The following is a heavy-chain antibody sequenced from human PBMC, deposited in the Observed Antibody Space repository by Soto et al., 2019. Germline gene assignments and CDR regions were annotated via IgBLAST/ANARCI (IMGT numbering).Heavy chain of an antibody. Sequence: ASVKVSCKASGYTFLNYDVAWVRRAPGQGLELMGWISISKGKTYYQQSLQGRVTMTRDTSISTAYMELSRLRSDDTAVYYCARDRPSIAARRTPMNGMDVWGQGTTVTVSS. CDR3: ARDRPSIAARRTPMNGMDV. D-gene: IGHD6-6*01. CDR1: GYTFLNYD. CDR2: ISISKGKT. V-gene: IGHV1-18*01. J-gene: IGHJ6*02.